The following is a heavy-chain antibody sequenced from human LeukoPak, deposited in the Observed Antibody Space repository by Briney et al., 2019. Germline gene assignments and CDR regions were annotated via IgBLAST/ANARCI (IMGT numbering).Heavy chain of an antibody. V-gene: IGHV3-49*04. D-gene: IGHD3-22*01. CDR3: TRDGPDYYDSSGYYFDY. J-gene: IGHJ4*02. CDR1: GFHFGDYA. Sequence: GGSLRLFCTASGFHFGDYAMSWVRQAPGEGPEGVGFIRSRAYGGTTEYAASVKGRFTISRDDSKSIAYLQMTSLKTEDTAVYYCTRDGPDYYDSSGYYFDYWGQGTLVTVSS. CDR2: IRSRAYGGTT.